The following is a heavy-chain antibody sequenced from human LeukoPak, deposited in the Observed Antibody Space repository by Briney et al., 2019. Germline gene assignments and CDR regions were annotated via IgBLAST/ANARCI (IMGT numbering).Heavy chain of an antibody. CDR1: GFTFSSYS. V-gene: IGHV3-21*01. D-gene: IGHD5-24*01. CDR3: ASEGRDGYNLDY. J-gene: IGHJ4*02. Sequence: GGSLRLSCAASGFTFSSYSMNWVRQAPGEGLEWVSSISSGSSYIYYADSVKGRFTISRDNAKNSLYLQMNSLRAEDTAVYYCASEGRDGYNLDYWGQGTLVTVSS. CDR2: ISSGSSYI.